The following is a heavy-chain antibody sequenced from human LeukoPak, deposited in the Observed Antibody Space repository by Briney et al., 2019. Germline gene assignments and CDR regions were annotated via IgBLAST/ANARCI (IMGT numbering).Heavy chain of an antibody. D-gene: IGHD6-19*01. J-gene: IGHJ4*02. CDR3: ARESLDSSGWVIDS. Sequence: ASVKVSCRASVCTFTSYGISWVRQAPGQGLEWMGWISAYNGNTNYAQKLQGRVTMTTDTSTSTAYMELRSMRSDDTAVYYCARESLDSSGWVIDSWGQGTLVTVSS. V-gene: IGHV1-18*01. CDR2: ISAYNGNT. CDR1: VCTFTSYG.